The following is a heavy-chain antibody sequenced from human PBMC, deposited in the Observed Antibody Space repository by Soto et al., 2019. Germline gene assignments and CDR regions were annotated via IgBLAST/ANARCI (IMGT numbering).Heavy chain of an antibody. CDR2: IDYSGST. D-gene: IGHD2-2*01. CDR3: ARERGVGRTNWFDP. J-gene: IGHJ5*02. CDR1: GGSISSGGYY. V-gene: IGHV4-31*03. Sequence: QVQLQESGPGLVKPSQTLSLTCTVSGGSISSGGYYWSWIRQHPGKGLEWIGYIDYSGSTYYNQSLKSRVTISVYTSKNQFSLKLSSVTASDTAVYYCARERGVGRTNWFDPWGQGNLVTVSS.